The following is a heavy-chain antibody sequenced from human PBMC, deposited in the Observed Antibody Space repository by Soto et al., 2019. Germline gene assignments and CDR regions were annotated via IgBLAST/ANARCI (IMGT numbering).Heavy chain of an antibody. J-gene: IGHJ3*02. V-gene: IGHV1-24*01. CDR2: FDPEDGET. CDR1: GYTLTELS. CDR3: ARKAPYSSGWYDAFDI. Sequence: ASVKVSCKVSGYTLTELSMHWVRQAPGKGLEWMGGFDPEDGETIYAQKFQGRVTMTEDTSTDTAYMELSSLRSEDTAVYYCARKAPYSSGWYDAFDIWGQGTMVTVSS. D-gene: IGHD6-19*01.